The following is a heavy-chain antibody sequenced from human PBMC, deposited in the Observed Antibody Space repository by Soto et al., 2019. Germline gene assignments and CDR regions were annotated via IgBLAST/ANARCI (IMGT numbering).Heavy chain of an antibody. CDR2: INHSGST. CDR1: GGSFSGYY. V-gene: IGHV4-34*01. D-gene: IGHD5-18*01. CDR3: ARAARAMADY. Sequence: SETLSLTCAVYGGSFSGYYWSWIRQPPGKGLEWIGEINHSGSTNYNPSLKSRVTISVDTSKNQFSLKLSSVTAADTAVYYCARAARAMADYWGQGTLVTVSS. J-gene: IGHJ4*02.